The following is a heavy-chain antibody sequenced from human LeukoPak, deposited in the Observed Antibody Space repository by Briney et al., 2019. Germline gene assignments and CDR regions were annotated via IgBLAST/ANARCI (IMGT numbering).Heavy chain of an antibody. V-gene: IGHV3-23*01. Sequence: PGGTLRLSCEASEYTFTSYGMNWVRQAPGKGLEWVSGISGSGGSTYYADSVKGRFTISRDNSKNTPYLQMNSLRADDTAVYYCSTKRFCSGGPCTNLDSCGEGTLGTVSS. CDR2: ISGSGGST. D-gene: IGHD2-15*01. CDR1: EYTFTSYG. CDR3: STKRFCSGGPCTNLDS. J-gene: IGHJ4*02.